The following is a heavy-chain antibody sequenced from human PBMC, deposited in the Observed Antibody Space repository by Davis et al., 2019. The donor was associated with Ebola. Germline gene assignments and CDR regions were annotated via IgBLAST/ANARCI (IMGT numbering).Heavy chain of an antibody. CDR3: VRDRRALGAFDV. CDR1: GFTFSWYW. D-gene: IGHD7-27*01. J-gene: IGHJ3*01. Sequence: GESLKISCAASGFTFSWYWMYWVRQAPGKGLVWVSRINSDGRITNYADSVSGRFTISRDNAKNSLYLQMNSLRDEDTAVYYCVRDRRALGAFDVWGQGTMVTVSS. CDR2: INSDGRIT. V-gene: IGHV3-74*01.